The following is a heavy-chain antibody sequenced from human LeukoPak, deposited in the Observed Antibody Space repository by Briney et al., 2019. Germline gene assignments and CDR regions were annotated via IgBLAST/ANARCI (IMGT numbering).Heavy chain of an antibody. J-gene: IGHJ4*02. V-gene: IGHV4-59*01. CDR1: GGSISSYY. CDR2: IYYSGST. CDR3: ARGRGYSYGRGYYFDY. Sequence: SETLSLTCTVSGGSISSYYWSWIRQPPGKGLEWIGYIYYSGSTNYNPSLKSRVTISVDTSKNQFSLKLSSVTAADTAVYYCARGRGYSYGRGYYFDYWGQGTLVTVSS. D-gene: IGHD5-18*01.